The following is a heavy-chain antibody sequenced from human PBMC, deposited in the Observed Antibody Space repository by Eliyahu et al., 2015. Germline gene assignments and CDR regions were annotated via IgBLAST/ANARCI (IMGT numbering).Heavy chain of an antibody. CDR1: GFTLSSYA. CDR2: ISSTGFTT. V-gene: IGHV3-23*01. CDR3: AKGGMKGSFSFDF. D-gene: IGHD3-10*01. Sequence: VQPGGSLRLSCAASGFTLSSYAMRWVRQAPGKGLEWVSGISSTGFTTYYADSVKGRFTISRDNSKNTLLLQMNTLTAEDTAVYYCAKGGMKGSFSFDFWGQGTLVTVSS. J-gene: IGHJ4*02.